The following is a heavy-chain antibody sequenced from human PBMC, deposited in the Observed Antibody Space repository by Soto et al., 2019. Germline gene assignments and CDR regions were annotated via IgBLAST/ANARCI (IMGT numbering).Heavy chain of an antibody. V-gene: IGHV3-48*02. Sequence: GGSLRLSCAASGFTFSSYSMNWVRQAPGKGLERVSYISSSSTIYYADSVKGRFTISRDNAKNSLYLQMNSLRDEDTAVYYCARDEGRYDFWSGYPGTYYYGMDVWGQGTTVTVSS. CDR2: ISSSSTI. CDR1: GFTFSSYS. D-gene: IGHD3-3*01. J-gene: IGHJ6*02. CDR3: ARDEGRYDFWSGYPGTYYYGMDV.